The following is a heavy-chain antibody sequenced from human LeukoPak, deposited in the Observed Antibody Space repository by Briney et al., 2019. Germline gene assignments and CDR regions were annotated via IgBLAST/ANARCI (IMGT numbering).Heavy chain of an antibody. Sequence: ASVTVSCKASGYRSSSNGISWVRLAPGQGLEWVGWVSTYNSERNYAPRFQGRVTMTADTSTSTAYMELRSLRADDTAVYYCVRDNWNEFDPWGQGTLVTVSS. CDR3: VRDNWNEFDP. CDR1: GYRSSSNG. D-gene: IGHD1-20*01. J-gene: IGHJ5*02. CDR2: VSTYNSER. V-gene: IGHV1-18*01.